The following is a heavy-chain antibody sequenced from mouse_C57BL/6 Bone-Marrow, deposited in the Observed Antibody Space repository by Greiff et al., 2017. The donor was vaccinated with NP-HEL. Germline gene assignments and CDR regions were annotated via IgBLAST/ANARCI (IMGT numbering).Heavy chain of an antibody. V-gene: IGHV7-3*01. D-gene: IGHD1-2*01. CDR2: IRNKANGYTT. CDR1: GFTFTDYY. CDR3: ARLIPYYFDY. Sequence: EVQLQESGGGLVQPGGSLSLSCAASGFTFTDYYMSWVRQPPGKALEWLGFIRNKANGYTTEYSASVKGRFTISRDNSQSILYLQMNALRAEDSATYYCARLIPYYFDYWGQGTTLTVSS. J-gene: IGHJ2*01.